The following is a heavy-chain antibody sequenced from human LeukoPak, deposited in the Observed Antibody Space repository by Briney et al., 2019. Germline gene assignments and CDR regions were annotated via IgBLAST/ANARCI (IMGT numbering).Heavy chain of an antibody. D-gene: IGHD3-22*01. Sequence: GGSLRLSCAASGFTFSSYAMSWVRQAPGMGLEWVSAISGSGGSTYYADSVKGRFTISRDNSKNTLYLQMNSLRAEDTAIYYCAKDLGDSSGYNPFDYWGQGTLVTVSS. V-gene: IGHV3-23*01. CDR2: ISGSGGST. CDR1: GFTFSSYA. J-gene: IGHJ4*02. CDR3: AKDLGDSSGYNPFDY.